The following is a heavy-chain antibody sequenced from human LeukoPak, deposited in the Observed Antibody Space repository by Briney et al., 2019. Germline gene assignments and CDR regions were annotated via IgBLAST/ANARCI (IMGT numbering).Heavy chain of an antibody. J-gene: IGHJ4*02. D-gene: IGHD1-1*01. V-gene: IGHV3-30*18. CDR1: GFTFNKHG. CDR3: AKAETMTQRGYFDY. CDR2: VSYDGSNK. Sequence: GGSLRLSCAASGFTFNKHGMSWVRQAPGKGLEWVAVVSYDGSNKYYADSVKGRFTISRDNSKNTLSLQMSSLRAEDTAVYYCAKAETMTQRGYFDYWGQGTLVTVSS.